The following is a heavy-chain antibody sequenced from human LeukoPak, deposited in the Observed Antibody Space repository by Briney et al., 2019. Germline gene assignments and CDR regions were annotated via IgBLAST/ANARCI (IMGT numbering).Heavy chain of an antibody. D-gene: IGHD1-26*01. Sequence: ASVKVSSKVSGYTLTKLSMHWVRQAPGKGLEWMGGFDPEDGETIYAQKFQGRVTMTEDTSTDTAYMELSSLRSEDTAVYYCATKQIVGATYFDYWGQGTLVTVSS. CDR2: FDPEDGET. CDR1: GYTLTKLS. J-gene: IGHJ4*02. CDR3: ATKQIVGATYFDY. V-gene: IGHV1-24*01.